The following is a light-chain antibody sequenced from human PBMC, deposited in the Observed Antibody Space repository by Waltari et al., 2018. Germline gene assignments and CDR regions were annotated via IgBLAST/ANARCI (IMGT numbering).Light chain of an antibody. CDR2: DGS. J-gene: IGLJ2*01. CDR1: SSYVGSYNY. V-gene: IGLV2-11*01. Sequence: QSALPQPRSVSGSPGQSVTISCTGTSSYVGSYNYVSWYQQHPGKAPKLIIYDGSQRLSGVPDRFSGSKSGNTASLTISGLEADDEAGYFCTSYAGAYTVFGGGTKLTVL. CDR3: TSYAGAYTV.